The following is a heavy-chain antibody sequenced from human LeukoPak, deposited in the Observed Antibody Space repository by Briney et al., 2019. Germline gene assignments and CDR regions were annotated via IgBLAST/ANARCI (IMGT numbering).Heavy chain of an antibody. J-gene: IGHJ4*02. Sequence: GGSLRLSCAASGFTFSSYWMSWVRQAPGKGLEGVANIKQDGSEKYYVDSVKGRLTISRDNAKNSLYLQMNSLRVEDTAIYYCATSQASSGNNWGQGTLVTVSS. CDR1: GFTFSSYW. D-gene: IGHD3-22*01. CDR2: IKQDGSEK. V-gene: IGHV3-7*01. CDR3: ATSQASSGNN.